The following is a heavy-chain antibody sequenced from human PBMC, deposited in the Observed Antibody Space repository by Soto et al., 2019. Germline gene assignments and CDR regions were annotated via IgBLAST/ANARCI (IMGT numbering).Heavy chain of an antibody. CDR2: INPSSGGA. CDR1: GYTFSGYY. Sequence: XSVKVSCKASGYTFSGYYLHWVRQAPVQGLEWMGWINPSSGGANIAQKFQGWVTMTRDTSIDTAYMELTRLRSDDTAVYYCARDAAMGDYYHYGMDVWGQGTPVTVSS. CDR3: ARDAAMGDYYHYGMDV. V-gene: IGHV1-2*04. D-gene: IGHD5-18*01. J-gene: IGHJ6*02.